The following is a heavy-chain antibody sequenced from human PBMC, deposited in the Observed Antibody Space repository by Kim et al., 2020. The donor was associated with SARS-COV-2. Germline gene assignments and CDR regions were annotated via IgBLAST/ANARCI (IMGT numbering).Heavy chain of an antibody. CDR1: GFTVSSNY. CDR2: IYSGGST. D-gene: IGHD6-19*01. V-gene: IGHV3-66*01. CDR3: ARGAKQWLVRPRYFDY. J-gene: IGHJ4*02. Sequence: GGSLRLSCAASGFTVSSNYMSWVRQAPGKGLEWVSVIYSGGSTYYADSVKGRFTISRDNSKNTLYLQMNSLRAEDTAVYYCARGAKQWLVRPRYFDYWGQGTLVTVSS.